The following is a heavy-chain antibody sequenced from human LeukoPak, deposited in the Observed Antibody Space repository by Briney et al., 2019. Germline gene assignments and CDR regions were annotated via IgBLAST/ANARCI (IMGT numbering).Heavy chain of an antibody. CDR1: GGSISSSSYY. CDR2: IYYSGST. J-gene: IGHJ4*02. V-gene: IGHV4-39*07. D-gene: IGHD3-10*01. CDR3: ARVSGPIHFDY. Sequence: SSETLSLTCTVSGGSISSSSYYWGWIRQPPGKGLEWIGSIYYSGSTYYNPSLKSRVTISVDTSKNQFSLKLSSVTAADTAVYYCARVSGPIHFDYWGQGTLVTVSS.